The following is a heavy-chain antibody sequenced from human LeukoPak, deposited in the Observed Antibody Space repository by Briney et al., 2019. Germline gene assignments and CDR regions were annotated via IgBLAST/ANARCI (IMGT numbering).Heavy chain of an antibody. CDR1: GFSISSYY. V-gene: IGHV4-59*01. D-gene: IGHD4-17*01. CDR2: IYYSGST. J-gene: IGHJ6*02. CDR3: ARVRAVTTPHYYYYYGMDV. Sequence: SETLSLTCTVSGFSISSYYWSWIRQPPGKGLEWIGYIYYSGSTNYNPSLKNRVTISVDTSKNQFSLKLSSVTAADTAVYYCARVRAVTTPHYYYYYGMDVWGQGTTVTVSS.